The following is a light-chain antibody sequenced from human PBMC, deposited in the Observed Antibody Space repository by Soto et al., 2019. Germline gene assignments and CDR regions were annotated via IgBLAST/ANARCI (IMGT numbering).Light chain of an antibody. CDR1: SADVGGYKY. Sequence: QSALAQASSVSGSPGQSITISWAGTSADVGGYKYVSWYQHHPGKGPKLIIYEVSNRPSGVSDRFSGSKSGNKASLIISNLEAEDESDYYCGSYTSPDRSFVFATGRKVT. V-gene: IGLV2-14*01. CDR2: EVS. J-gene: IGLJ1*01. CDR3: GSYTSPDRSFV.